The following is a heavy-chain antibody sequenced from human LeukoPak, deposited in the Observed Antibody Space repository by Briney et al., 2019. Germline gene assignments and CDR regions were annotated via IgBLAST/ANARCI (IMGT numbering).Heavy chain of an antibody. CDR2: ISSSSSYI. J-gene: IGHJ3*02. Sequence: GGSLRLSCAASGFTFSSYSMTWVRQAPGKGLEWVSSISSSSSYIYYADSVKGRFTISRDNAKNSLYLQMNSLRAEDTAVYYCARGAAAGNDAFDIWGQGTMVTVSS. V-gene: IGHV3-21*01. CDR3: ARGAAAGNDAFDI. CDR1: GFTFSSYS. D-gene: IGHD6-13*01.